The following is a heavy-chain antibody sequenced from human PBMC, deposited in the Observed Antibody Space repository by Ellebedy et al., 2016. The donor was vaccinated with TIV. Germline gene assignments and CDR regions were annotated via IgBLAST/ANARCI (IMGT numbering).Heavy chain of an antibody. V-gene: IGHV3-13*01. Sequence: GESLKISCAASGFSLTGSDLHWVRRRRGKGLEWVAASGAAGDTYFPDSVRGRFTISRESANNAFYLQMNSLTAGDTAVYYCARGGPGGDNWFFGLWGRGTQVTVSS. CDR3: ARGGPGGDNWFFGL. CDR1: GFSLTGSD. D-gene: IGHD3-10*01. CDR2: SGAAGDT. J-gene: IGHJ2*01.